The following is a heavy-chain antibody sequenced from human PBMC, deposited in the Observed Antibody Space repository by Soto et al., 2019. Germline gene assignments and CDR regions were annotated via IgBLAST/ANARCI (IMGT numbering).Heavy chain of an antibody. Sequence: EVQLGESGGGLVQPGGSLRLSCVGSGFTFSSYVMHWVGQAPGNGLEYVSHISSDGASTYYTNSVKGRFTISRDNSKNTLYLQMDILRAEDMAVYYCARNQGGVWGQGTLVTVSS. CDR1: GFTFSSYV. CDR3: ARNQGGV. CDR2: ISSDGAST. J-gene: IGHJ4*02. V-gene: IGHV3-64*01. D-gene: IGHD3-16*01.